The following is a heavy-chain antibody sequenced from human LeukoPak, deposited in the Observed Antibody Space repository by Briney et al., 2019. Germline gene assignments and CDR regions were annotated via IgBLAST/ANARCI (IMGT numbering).Heavy chain of an antibody. D-gene: IGHD3-22*01. J-gene: IGHJ3*02. Sequence: ASVKVSCKASGYTFTSYDINWVRQATGQGLEWMGWMNPNSGNTGYAQKFQGRVTMTWNTPISTAYMELSSLRSEDTAVYYCARDYYDSSGYDDAFDIWGQGTMVTVSS. CDR3: ARDYYDSSGYDDAFDI. V-gene: IGHV1-8*01. CDR1: GYTFTSYD. CDR2: MNPNSGNT.